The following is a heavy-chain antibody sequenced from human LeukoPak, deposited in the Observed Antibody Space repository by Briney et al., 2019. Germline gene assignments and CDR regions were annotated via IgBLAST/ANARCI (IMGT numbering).Heavy chain of an antibody. CDR3: AKDMGYSSSWDGAFDI. D-gene: IGHD6-13*01. V-gene: IGHV3-20*04. CDR2: INWDGGST. J-gene: IGHJ3*02. Sequence: GGSLRLSCAASGFTFDDYGMSWVRQAPGKGLEWVSGINWDGGSTGYADSVKGRFTISRDNAKNSLYLQMNSLRGEDTALYYCAKDMGYSSSWDGAFDIWGQGTMVTVSS. CDR1: GFTFDDYG.